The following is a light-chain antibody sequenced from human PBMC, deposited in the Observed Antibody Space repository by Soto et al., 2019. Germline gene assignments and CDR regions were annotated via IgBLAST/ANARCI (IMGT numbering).Light chain of an antibody. V-gene: IGKV3-20*01. Sequence: EIVLTQSPGTLSLSPGERSHLSLKAKQGGWHRHLARYQQKPGQAPRLLIYGASSRATGIPDRFSGSGSGTDFTLTISRLEPEDFAVYYCQQYASSPVYTFGQGTKLEIK. CDR3: QQYASSPVYT. CDR1: QGGWHRH. CDR2: GAS. J-gene: IGKJ2*01.